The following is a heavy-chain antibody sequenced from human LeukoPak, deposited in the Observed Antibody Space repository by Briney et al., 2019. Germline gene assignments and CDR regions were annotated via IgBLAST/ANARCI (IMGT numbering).Heavy chain of an antibody. V-gene: IGHV4-39*07. CDR3: XXXXXXXXXWXXXXYFDL. Sequence: SETLSLTCTVSGGSISSSSYYWGWIRQPPGKGLEWIGXXXXSGSTYYNQXLKSRVTISVDTSKNQFSLKLSSVTAADTAVYYXXXXXXXXXXWXXXXYFDLWGRGTLVTVSS. CDR1: GGSISSSSYY. J-gene: IGHJ2*01. CDR2: XXXSGST.